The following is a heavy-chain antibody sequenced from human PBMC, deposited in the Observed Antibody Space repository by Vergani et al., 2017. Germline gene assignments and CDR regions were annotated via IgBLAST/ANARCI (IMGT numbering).Heavy chain of an antibody. Sequence: QVQLQESCPGLVKPSQTLSLTCTVSGGSISSGDYYWRWIRQPPGKGLEWIGYIYYSGSTYYNPSLKSRVTISVDTSKNQFSLELSSVTAADTAVYYCARTTDTAMVTSPYYFDYWGQGTLVTVSS. J-gene: IGHJ4*02. CDR2: IYYSGST. CDR3: ARTTDTAMVTSPYYFDY. V-gene: IGHV4-30-4*08. D-gene: IGHD5-18*01. CDR1: GGSISSGDYY.